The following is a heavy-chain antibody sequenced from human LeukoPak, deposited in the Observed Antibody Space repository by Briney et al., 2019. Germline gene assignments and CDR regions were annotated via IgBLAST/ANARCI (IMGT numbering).Heavy chain of an antibody. Sequence: SGGSLRLSCAASGFTFSSYAMSWVRQAPGKGLEWVSAISGSGGSTYYADSVKGRFTISRDNSKNTLYLQMNSLRAEDTAVYYCARDRLLLWFGEFASYGMDVWGQGTTVTVSS. V-gene: IGHV3-23*01. CDR1: GFTFSSYA. CDR2: ISGSGGST. J-gene: IGHJ6*02. D-gene: IGHD3-10*01. CDR3: ARDRLLLWFGEFASYGMDV.